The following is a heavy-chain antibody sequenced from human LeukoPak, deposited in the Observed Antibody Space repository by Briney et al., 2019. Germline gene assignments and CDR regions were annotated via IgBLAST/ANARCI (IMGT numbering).Heavy chain of an antibody. J-gene: IGHJ4*02. CDR1: GGSFSGYY. CDR2: INHSGST. D-gene: IGHD3/OR15-3a*01. CDR3: ARGLDGRRFDY. Sequence: KPSETLSLTCAVYGGSFSGYYWSWIRQPPGKGLEWIGEINHSGSTNYNPSLKSRVTISVDTSKNQFSLKLSSVTAADTAVYYCARGLDGRRFDYWGQGTLVTVSS. V-gene: IGHV4-34*01.